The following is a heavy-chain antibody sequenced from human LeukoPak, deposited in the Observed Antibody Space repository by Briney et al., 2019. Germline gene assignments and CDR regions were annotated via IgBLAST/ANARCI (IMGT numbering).Heavy chain of an antibody. J-gene: IGHJ4*02. D-gene: IGHD3-22*01. CDR2: ISGSGGST. V-gene: IGHV3-23*01. Sequence: GGSLRLSCAASGFTFSSYAMSWVRQAPGKGLEWVSAISGSGGSTYYADSVKGRFTISRDNSKNTLYLQMNSPRAEDTAVYYCAKKGYDSSGYEYDYWGQGTLVTVSS. CDR3: AKKGYDSSGYEYDY. CDR1: GFTFSSYA.